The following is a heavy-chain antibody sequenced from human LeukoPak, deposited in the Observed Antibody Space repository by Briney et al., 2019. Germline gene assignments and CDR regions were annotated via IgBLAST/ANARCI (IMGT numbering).Heavy chain of an antibody. J-gene: IGHJ6*02. Sequence: GGSLRLSCAASGFTFSSYAMHWVRQAPGKGLEWVAVISYDGSNKYYADSVKGRFTISRDNSKNTLYLQMNSLRAEDTAVYYCARDFPRQGMDVWGQGTTVTVSS. CDR2: ISYDGSNK. CDR1: GFTFSSYA. CDR3: ARDFPRQGMDV. V-gene: IGHV3-30-3*01.